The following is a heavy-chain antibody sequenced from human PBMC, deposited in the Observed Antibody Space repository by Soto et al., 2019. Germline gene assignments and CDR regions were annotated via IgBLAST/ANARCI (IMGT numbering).Heavy chain of an antibody. Sequence: ASVKVSCKASGYTFTSYGISWVRQAPGQGLEWMGWISAYNGNTNYAQKLQGRVTITADKSTSTAYMELSSLRSEDTAVYYCARSHGTGTDFDYWGQGTLVTVSS. J-gene: IGHJ4*02. CDR1: GYTFTSYG. D-gene: IGHD1-1*01. CDR3: ARSHGTGTDFDY. CDR2: ISAYNGNT. V-gene: IGHV1-18*04.